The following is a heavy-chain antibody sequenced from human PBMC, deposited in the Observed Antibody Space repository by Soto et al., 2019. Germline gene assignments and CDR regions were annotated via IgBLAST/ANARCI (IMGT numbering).Heavy chain of an antibody. D-gene: IGHD3-16*01. J-gene: IGHJ3*02. CDR2: LIHGGST. Sequence: SETLSLTCAIYNSSLGAFHWTWIRQPPGKGLEWIGELIHGGSTNYNPSLKSRVTFSLDTSKNQFSLQLMSVTAADTAVYYCARSPLSYDYVRQTWREVGDSFDIWGRGTLVTVSS. CDR3: ARSPLSYDYVRQTWREVGDSFDI. V-gene: IGHV4-34*12. CDR1: NSSLGAFH.